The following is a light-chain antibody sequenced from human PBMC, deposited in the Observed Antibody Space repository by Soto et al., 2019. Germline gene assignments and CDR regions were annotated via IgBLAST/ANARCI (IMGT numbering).Light chain of an antibody. CDR2: EVS. Sequence: QSALTQPASVSGSPGQSITISCTGTSSDVGNSIYVSWYQQHPGKGPKLMIYEVSDRPSGVSNRFSGSKSGNTASLTISGLQAEDEADYYCSAYTTDSTWVFGGGTPLTVL. J-gene: IGLJ7*01. V-gene: IGLV2-14*01. CDR1: SSDVGNSIY. CDR3: SAYTTDSTWV.